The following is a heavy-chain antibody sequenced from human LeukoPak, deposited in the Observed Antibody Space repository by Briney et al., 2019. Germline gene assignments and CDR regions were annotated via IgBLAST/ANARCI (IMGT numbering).Heavy chain of an antibody. Sequence: SETLSLTCTVSGGSISSGSYYWSWIRQPAGKGLEWIGRIYTSGSTNYNPSLKSRVTISVDTSKNQFSLKLSSVTAADTAVYYCARDRGLQLNWYFDLWGRGTLVTVSS. CDR2: IYTSGST. V-gene: IGHV4-61*02. D-gene: IGHD4-11*01. CDR1: GGSISSGSYY. CDR3: ARDRGLQLNWYFDL. J-gene: IGHJ2*01.